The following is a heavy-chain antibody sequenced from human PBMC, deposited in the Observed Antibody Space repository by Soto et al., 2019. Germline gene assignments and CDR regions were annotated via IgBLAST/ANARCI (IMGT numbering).Heavy chain of an antibody. J-gene: IGHJ6*03. Sequence: ASVKVSCKASGYTFTSYDINWVRQATGEGPEWMGWMNPNSGNTGYAQKFQGRVTMTRNTSISTAYMELSSLRSEDTAVYYCARGDIAVAGTMHYYYYYYMDVWGKGTTVTVSS. CDR2: MNPNSGNT. D-gene: IGHD6-19*01. CDR1: GYTFTSYD. CDR3: ARGDIAVAGTMHYYYYYYMDV. V-gene: IGHV1-8*01.